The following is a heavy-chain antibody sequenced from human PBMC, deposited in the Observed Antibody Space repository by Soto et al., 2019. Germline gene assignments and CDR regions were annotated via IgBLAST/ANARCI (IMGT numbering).Heavy chain of an antibody. D-gene: IGHD3-3*01. CDR3: ARHYNDFWSGYSNWFDP. Sequence: SETLSLTCTVSAGSISSYYWSWIRQPPGKGLEWIGYIYYSGSTNYNPSSKSRVTISVDTSKNQFSLKLSSVTAADTAVYYCARHYNDFWSGYSNWFDPWGQGTLVTVSS. V-gene: IGHV4-59*01. J-gene: IGHJ5*02. CDR2: IYYSGST. CDR1: AGSISSYY.